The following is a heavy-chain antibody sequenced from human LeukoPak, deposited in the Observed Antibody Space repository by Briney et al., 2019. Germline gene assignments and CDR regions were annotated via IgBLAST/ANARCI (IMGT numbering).Heavy chain of an antibody. D-gene: IGHD5-12*01. CDR2: IYYSGST. J-gene: IGHJ4*02. CDR1: GGSISSYY. V-gene: IGHV4-59*01. CDR3: AREHRTGYSGYDARYYFDY. Sequence: SETLSLTCTVSGGSISSYYWSWIRQPPGKGLEWIGYIYYSGSTNYNPSLKSRVTISVDTSKNQFSLKLSSVTAADTAVYYCAREHRTGYSGYDARYYFDYWGQGTLVTVSS.